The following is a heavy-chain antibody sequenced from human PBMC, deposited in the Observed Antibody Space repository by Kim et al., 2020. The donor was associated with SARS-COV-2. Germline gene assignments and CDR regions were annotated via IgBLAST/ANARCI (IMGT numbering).Heavy chain of an antibody. J-gene: IGHJ6*02. CDR3: ARDEPVRVVVITTLYYYYGMDV. D-gene: IGHD3-22*01. V-gene: IGHV3-21*01. CDR2: ISSSSSYI. Sequence: GGSLRLSCAASGFTFSSYSMNWVRQAPGKGLEWVSSISSSSSYIYYADSVKGRFTISRDNAKNSLYLQMNSLRAEDTAVYYCARDEPVRVVVITTLYYYYGMDVWGQGTTVTVSS. CDR1: GFTFSSYS.